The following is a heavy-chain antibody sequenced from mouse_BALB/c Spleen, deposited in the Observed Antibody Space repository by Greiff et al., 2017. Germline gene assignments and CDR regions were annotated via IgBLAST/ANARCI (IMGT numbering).Heavy chain of an antibody. D-gene: IGHD1-1*01. CDR1: GFTFTDYY. CDR2: IRNKANGYTT. V-gene: IGHV7-3*02. J-gene: IGHJ3*01. CDR3: ARDVGYYGD. Sequence: DVKLQESGGGLVQPGGSLRLSCATSGFTFTDYYMSWVRQPPGKALEWLGFIRNKANGYTTEYSASVKGRFTISRDNSQSILYLQMNTLRAEDSATYYCARDVGYYGDWGQGTLVTVSA.